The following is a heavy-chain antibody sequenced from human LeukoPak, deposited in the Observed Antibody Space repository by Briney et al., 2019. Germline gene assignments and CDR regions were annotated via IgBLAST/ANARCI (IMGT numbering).Heavy chain of an antibody. D-gene: IGHD5-24*01. V-gene: IGHV3-7*04. J-gene: IGHJ4*02. CDR3: TRVGYIDEGIDY. CDR2: IKQDGSKK. Sequence: PGGSLRLSCVASGFPFSSYWMTWVRQAPGKGLEWVANIKQDGSKKSYVDSVKGRFTISRDNAKNSLYLQMNSLRAEDTAIYYCTRVGYIDEGIDYWGQGTLVTVFS. CDR1: GFPFSSYW.